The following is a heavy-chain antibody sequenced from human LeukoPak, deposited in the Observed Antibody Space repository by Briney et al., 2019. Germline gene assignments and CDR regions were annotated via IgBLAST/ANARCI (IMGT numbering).Heavy chain of an antibody. CDR1: GGSFSGYY. CDR2: IYYSGST. V-gene: IGHV4-34*01. D-gene: IGHD3-10*01. J-gene: IGHJ6*03. CDR3: ARRAGQYYYYYYYMDV. Sequence: PSETLSLTCAVYGGSFSGYYWSWIRQPPGKGLEWIGSIYYSGSTYYNPSLKSRVTISVDTSKNQFSLKLSSVTAADTAVYYCARRAGQYYYYYYYMDVWGKGTTVTVSS.